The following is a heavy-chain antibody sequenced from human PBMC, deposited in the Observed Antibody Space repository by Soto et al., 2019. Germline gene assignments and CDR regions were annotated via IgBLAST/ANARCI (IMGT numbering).Heavy chain of an antibody. Sequence: PSETLSLTSTVSGDSMTKYYWSWIRQPAGKGLEWIGRVYTSGSTNYNPSLKSRVTMSIDTSNNHFSLTLKSVTAADTAVYYCARTVGAAYYFDFWGQGALVTVSS. CDR1: GDSMTKYY. V-gene: IGHV4-4*07. J-gene: IGHJ4*02. D-gene: IGHD1-26*01. CDR2: VYTSGST. CDR3: ARTVGAAYYFDF.